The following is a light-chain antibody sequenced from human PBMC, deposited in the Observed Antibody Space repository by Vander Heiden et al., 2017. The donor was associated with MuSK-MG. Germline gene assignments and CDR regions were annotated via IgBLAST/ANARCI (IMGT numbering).Light chain of an antibody. CDR3: QQDNNLHT. Sequence: EIVMTQSPATLSVSPGERATLSCRASQSVSSNLAWYQQKPGQAPRLLIYGASTRANGIPDRFSGSGSGTEFTLTISSLQSEDFAVYYWQQDNNLHTFGQGTKVEIK. V-gene: IGKV3-15*01. CDR2: GAS. J-gene: IGKJ1*01. CDR1: QSVSSN.